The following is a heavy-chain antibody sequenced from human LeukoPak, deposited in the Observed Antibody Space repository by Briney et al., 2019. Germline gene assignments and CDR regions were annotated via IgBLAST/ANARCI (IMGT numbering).Heavy chain of an antibody. Sequence: PGGSLRLSCAASGFTFSSHDMNWFRQPPGKGLEWIGEINHSGSPNYNPSLKSRVSISVDSSKKQFSLKLNSVTAADTAVYYCAREADFGEDDSAFDIWGQGTMVSVSS. CDR1: GFTFSSHD. CDR3: AREADFGEDDSAFDI. V-gene: IGHV4-34*01. D-gene: IGHD4-17*01. CDR2: INHSGSP. J-gene: IGHJ3*02.